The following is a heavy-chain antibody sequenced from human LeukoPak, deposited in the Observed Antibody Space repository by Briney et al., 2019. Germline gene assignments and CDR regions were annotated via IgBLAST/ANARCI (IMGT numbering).Heavy chain of an antibody. CDR2: TNPNSGGT. D-gene: IGHD1-26*01. Sequence: ASVKVSCKASGYTFTGYYMHWVRQAPGQGLEWMGWTNPNSGGTNYAQKFQGWVTMTRDTSISTAYMELSRLRSDDTAVYYCARGSGSYRSGNWFDPWGQGTLVTVSS. CDR3: ARGSGSYRSGNWFDP. J-gene: IGHJ5*02. CDR1: GYTFTGYY. V-gene: IGHV1-2*04.